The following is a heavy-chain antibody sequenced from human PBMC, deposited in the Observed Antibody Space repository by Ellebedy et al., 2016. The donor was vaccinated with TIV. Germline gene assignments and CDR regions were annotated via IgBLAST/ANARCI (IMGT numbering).Heavy chain of an antibody. J-gene: IGHJ4*02. CDR1: GFTFSDYY. D-gene: IGHD3-22*01. CDR2: ISSSGINT. Sequence: GESLKISCAASGFTFSDYYMSWIRQAPGKGLEWISFISSSGINTYYADSVKGRFTISRDNAKNSLYLQMNSLRAGDTAVYYCASGYYDSSGYYYRYWGQGTLVTVSS. V-gene: IGHV3-11*04. CDR3: ASGYYDSSGYYYRY.